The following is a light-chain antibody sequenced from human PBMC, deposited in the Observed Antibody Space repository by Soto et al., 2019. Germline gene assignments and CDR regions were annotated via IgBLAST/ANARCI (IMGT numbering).Light chain of an antibody. CDR2: AAS. CDR3: QQSYYFPHT. V-gene: IGKV1-39*01. CDR1: QSIGGY. J-gene: IGKJ4*01. Sequence: DIQMTQSPSSLSASVGDRVILTCRASQSIGGYINWYQQKPGKAPKLLISAASNLQSGVPSRFSGSGSGTAFTLTISSLQPEDYATYYCQQSYYFPHTFGGGTKVEIK.